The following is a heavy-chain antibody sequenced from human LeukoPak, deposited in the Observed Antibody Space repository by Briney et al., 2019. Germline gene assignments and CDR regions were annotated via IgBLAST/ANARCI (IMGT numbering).Heavy chain of an antibody. V-gene: IGHV1-69*13. CDR1: GGTFSSYA. CDR2: IIPIFGTA. Sequence: SVKVSCKASGGTFSSYAISWVRQAPGQGLEWMGGIIPIFGTANYAQKFQGRVTITADESTSTAYMELSSLRSEDTAVYYCARWVKGRDGYPSHYYYGMDVWGQGTTVTVSS. CDR3: ARWVKGRDGYPSHYYYGMDV. J-gene: IGHJ6*02. D-gene: IGHD5-24*01.